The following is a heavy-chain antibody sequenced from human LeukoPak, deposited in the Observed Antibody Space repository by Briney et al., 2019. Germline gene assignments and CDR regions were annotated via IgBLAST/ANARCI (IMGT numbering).Heavy chain of an antibody. CDR3: AKDSEIAAAGSYWYFDL. J-gene: IGHJ2*01. V-gene: IGHV3-30*19. D-gene: IGHD6-13*01. CDR2: ISYDGSNK. CDR1: GFIFDTYD. Sequence: GGSLRLSCAASGFIFDTYDMHWVRQAPGKGLQWVAVISYDGSNKYHTDSVKGRFTISRDNSKNTLYLQMNSLRAEDTAVYYCAKDSEIAAAGSYWYFDLWGRGTLVTVSS.